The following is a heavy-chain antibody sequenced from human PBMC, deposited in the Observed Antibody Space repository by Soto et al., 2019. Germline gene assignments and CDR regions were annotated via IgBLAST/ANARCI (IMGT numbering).Heavy chain of an antibody. CDR1: GFTVSSNY. V-gene: IGHV3-66*01. CDR2: IYSGGST. J-gene: IGHJ5*02. D-gene: IGHD3-3*01. Sequence: GGSLRLSCAASGFTVSSNYMSWVRQAPGKGLEWVSVIYSGGSTYYADSVKGRFTISRDNSKNTLYLQMNSLRAEDTAVYYCARDLTYYDFWSGQAFDPWGQGTLVTVSS. CDR3: ARDLTYYDFWSGQAFDP.